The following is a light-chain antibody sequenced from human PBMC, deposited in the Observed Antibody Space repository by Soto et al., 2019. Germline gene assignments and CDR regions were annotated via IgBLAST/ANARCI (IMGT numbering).Light chain of an antibody. J-gene: IGLJ2*01. CDR3: SSYTSSSAVV. V-gene: IGLV2-14*01. CDR1: SSDVGGYNY. Sequence: QPASVSGSPGQSITISCTGTSSDVGGYNYVSWYQQHPGKAPKLMIYDVSNRPSGVSNRFSGSKSGNTASLTISGLQAEDEADYYCSSYTSSSAVVFGGGTQLTVL. CDR2: DVS.